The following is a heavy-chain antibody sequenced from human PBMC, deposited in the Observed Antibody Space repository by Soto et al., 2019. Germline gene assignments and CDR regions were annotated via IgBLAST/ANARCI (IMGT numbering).Heavy chain of an antibody. CDR2: ISSSSSYI. CDR1: GFTFSSYS. CDR3: ARGYSSSSPPDY. V-gene: IGHV3-21*01. D-gene: IGHD6-6*01. J-gene: IGHJ4*02. Sequence: GGSLRLSCAASGFTFSSYSMNWVRQAPGKGLEWVSSISSSSSYIYYADSVKGRLTISRDNAKNSLYLQMNSLRAEDTAVYYCARGYSSSSPPDYWGQGTLVTVSS.